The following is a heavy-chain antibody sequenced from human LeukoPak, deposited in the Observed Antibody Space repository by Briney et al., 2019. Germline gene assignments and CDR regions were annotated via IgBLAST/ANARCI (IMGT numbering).Heavy chain of an antibody. CDR2: MYYTGNT. V-gene: IGHV4-30-4*07. Sequence: SETLSLTCAVSGGSISSGGYSWSWIRQPPGKGLEWIAYMYYTGNTYYNPSLKSRVTISVDTSKNQFSLKLSSVTAADTAVYYCARRVAIRYFDWLDRTPHDYWGQGTLVTVSS. CDR1: GGSISSGGYS. CDR3: ARRVAIRYFDWLDRTPHDY. J-gene: IGHJ4*02. D-gene: IGHD3-9*01.